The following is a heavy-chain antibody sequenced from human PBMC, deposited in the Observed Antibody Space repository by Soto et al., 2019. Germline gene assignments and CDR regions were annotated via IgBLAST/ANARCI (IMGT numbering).Heavy chain of an antibody. CDR3: ARDLANYDILTGYYFYGMDV. CDR2: IYYSGST. J-gene: IGHJ6*02. D-gene: IGHD3-9*01. Sequence: SETLSLTCTVSGGSVSSGSYYWSWIRQPPGKGLEWIGNIYYSGSTNYNPSLKSRVTISVDTSKNQFSLKLSSVTAADTAVYFCARDLANYDILTGYYFYGMDVWGQGTTVTVSS. V-gene: IGHV4-61*01. CDR1: GGSVSSGSYY.